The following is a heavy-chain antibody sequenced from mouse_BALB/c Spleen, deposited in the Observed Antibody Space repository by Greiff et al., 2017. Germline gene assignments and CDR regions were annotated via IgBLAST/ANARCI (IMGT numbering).Heavy chain of an antibody. CDR1: GYSFTGYY. Sequence: EVQLVESGPELVKPGASVKISCKASGYSFTGYYMHWVKQSHVKSLEWIGRINPYNGATSYNQNFKDKASLTVDKSSSTAYMELHSLTSEDSAVYYCAREGGSPARYFDYWGQGTTLTVSS. CDR3: AREGGSPARYFDY. CDR2: INPYNGAT. D-gene: IGHD3-1*01. J-gene: IGHJ2*01. V-gene: IGHV1-31*01.